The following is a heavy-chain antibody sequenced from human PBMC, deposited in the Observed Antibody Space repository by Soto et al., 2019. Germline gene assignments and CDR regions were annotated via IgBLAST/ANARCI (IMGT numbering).Heavy chain of an antibody. Sequence: GGSLRLSCAASGFTFSNYWMTWVRQAPGKRLEWVANIKQDGSEKYYVDSVKGRFTISRDNAKNSLYLQVDSLRAEDTAVYYCARGSTFSDYWGQGTLVTVSS. CDR3: ARGSTFSDY. J-gene: IGHJ4*02. D-gene: IGHD2-15*01. CDR2: IKQDGSEK. CDR1: GFTFSNYW. V-gene: IGHV3-7*01.